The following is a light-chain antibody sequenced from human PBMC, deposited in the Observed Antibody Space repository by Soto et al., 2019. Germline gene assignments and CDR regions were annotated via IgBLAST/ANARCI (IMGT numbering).Light chain of an antibody. Sequence: DIQMTQSPSSLSASVGDRVTITCRASQGISNYLAWYQQKPGKVPKLLIYAASTLQSGFPSRFSGSGSGTDFTLTISSLQPEDVATYYCQKYNSAPRKTFGGGTKVEIK. V-gene: IGKV1-27*01. J-gene: IGKJ4*01. CDR3: QKYNSAPRKT. CDR1: QGISNY. CDR2: AAS.